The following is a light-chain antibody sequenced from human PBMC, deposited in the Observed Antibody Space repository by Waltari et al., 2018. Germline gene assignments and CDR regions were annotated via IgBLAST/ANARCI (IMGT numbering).Light chain of an antibody. CDR2: RNN. Sequence: QSVLTQPPSASGTPGQRVTIPGSGSSSNIGSNHVYWYHQLPGTAPKLLIYRNNQRPSGVPARFSGSKSGTSASLAISGLRSEDEADYYCAAWDDSLSGLVVFGGGTKLTVL. V-gene: IGLV1-47*01. CDR1: SSNIGSNH. J-gene: IGLJ2*01. CDR3: AAWDDSLSGLVV.